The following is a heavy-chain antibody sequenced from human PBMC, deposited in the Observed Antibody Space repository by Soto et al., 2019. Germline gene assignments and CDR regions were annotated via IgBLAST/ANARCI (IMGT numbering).Heavy chain of an antibody. Sequence: PGGSLRLSCAASGFTFRTYAIHWVRQAPGKGLEWVAGLSYDVTNKYYADSVKGRFTISRDNSKNTFYLQMNSLRTEDTAIYYCARDSDCGGDCYLHYFDYWGQGTLVTVSS. CDR1: GFTFRTYA. CDR3: ARDSDCGGDCYLHYFDY. D-gene: IGHD2-21*02. J-gene: IGHJ4*02. V-gene: IGHV3-30-3*01. CDR2: LSYDVTNK.